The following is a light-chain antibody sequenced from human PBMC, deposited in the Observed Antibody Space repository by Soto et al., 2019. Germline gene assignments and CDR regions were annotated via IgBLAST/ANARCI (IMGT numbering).Light chain of an antibody. CDR2: DVS. V-gene: IGLV2-14*03. Sequence: QSALTQPASVSGSPGQSITISCTGTSSDVGGYNYVSWYQQHPGKAPKVMIYDVSNRPSGVSNRFSGSKSGNTASLTISGLQAEDEADYYYSSYTSSSTLYGFGTGTKVTVL. CDR1: SSDVGGYNY. J-gene: IGLJ1*01. CDR3: SSYTSSSTLYG.